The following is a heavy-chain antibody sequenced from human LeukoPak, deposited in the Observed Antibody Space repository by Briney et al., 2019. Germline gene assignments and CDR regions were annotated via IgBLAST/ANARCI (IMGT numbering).Heavy chain of an antibody. CDR3: ATYSSLNAREFQY. CDR2: IKTDGSEK. CDR1: GFTFSNYW. J-gene: IGHJ1*01. Sequence: GGSLRLSCEGSGFTFSNYWMSWVRQAPGKGLEWVANIKTDGSEKYYVDSVKGRFAISRDNAKNSLYLQMNSLRAEDTAVYYCATYSSLNAREFQYWGQGTLVTVSS. V-gene: IGHV3-7*01. D-gene: IGHD3-22*01.